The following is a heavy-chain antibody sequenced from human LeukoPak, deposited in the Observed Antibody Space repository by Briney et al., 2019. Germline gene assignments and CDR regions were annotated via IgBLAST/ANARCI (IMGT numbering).Heavy chain of an antibody. D-gene: IGHD3-10*01. CDR2: ISGSGGST. Sequence: RGSLRLSCAASGFTFSSYAMSWVRQAPRKGLEWVSAISGSGGSTYYADSVKGRFTISRENSKNTLYLQMNTLRAPDTPVYYSAKDPGELLVNDSFDPWGQGTLVTVSS. CDR1: GFTFSSYA. J-gene: IGHJ5*02. V-gene: IGHV3-23*01. CDR3: AKDPGELLVNDSFDP.